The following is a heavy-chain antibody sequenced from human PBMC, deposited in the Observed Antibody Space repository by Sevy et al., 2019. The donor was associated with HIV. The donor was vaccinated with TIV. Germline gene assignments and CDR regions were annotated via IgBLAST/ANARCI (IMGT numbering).Heavy chain of an antibody. Sequence: GGSLRLSCAVSGFSFSDYYMTWIRQAPGKGLEWVSYISSGSRYTNYADSVKGRFAISRDNAENSLYLQMSSLRAEDTAVYYCARVRVVAADYYFDYWGQGTLVTVSS. CDR2: ISSGSRYT. V-gene: IGHV3-11*06. CDR1: GFSFSDYY. D-gene: IGHD6-13*01. CDR3: ARVRVVAADYYFDY. J-gene: IGHJ4*02.